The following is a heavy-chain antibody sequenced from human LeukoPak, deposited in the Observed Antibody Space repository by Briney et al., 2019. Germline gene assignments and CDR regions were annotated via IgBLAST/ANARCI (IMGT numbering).Heavy chain of an antibody. J-gene: IGHJ3*01. CDR1: GFTFSSYS. Sequence: GGSLRLSCAASGFTFSSYSMNWVRQAPGKGLDWVSVVHSGGSTYYADSVKGRFTISRDNSKNTLYLQMNSLRVEDTAVYYCARGGAFDVWGQGTMVTVSS. CDR2: VHSGGST. CDR3: ARGGAFDV. V-gene: IGHV3-53*01. D-gene: IGHD3-16*01.